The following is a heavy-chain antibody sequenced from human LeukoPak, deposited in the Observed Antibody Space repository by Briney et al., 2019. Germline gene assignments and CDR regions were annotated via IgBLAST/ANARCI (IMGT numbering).Heavy chain of an antibody. CDR3: AIQTHYYDSSGYGVDY. V-gene: IGHV3-30*02. D-gene: IGHD3-22*01. J-gene: IGHJ4*02. CDR1: GFTFSTYG. Sequence: GGSLRLSCAASGFTFSTYGMHWVRQAPGKGLEWVAFIRYDGSNTYYADSVKGRFTISRDNSKNTLYLQMNSLRAEDTAVYYCAIQTHYYDSSGYGVDYWGQGTLVTVSS. CDR2: IRYDGSNT.